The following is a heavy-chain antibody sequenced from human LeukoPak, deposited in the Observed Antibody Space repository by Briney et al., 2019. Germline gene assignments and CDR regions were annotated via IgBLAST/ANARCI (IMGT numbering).Heavy chain of an antibody. D-gene: IGHD3-10*01. CDR1: GYTFTSYA. V-gene: IGHV7-4-1*02. CDR2: INTNTGNP. Sequence: GASVKVSCKASGYTFTSYAMNWVRQAPGQGLEWMGWINTNTGNPTYAQGFTGRFVFSLDTSVSTAYLQISSLKAEDTAVYYCARDELLWFGESSPIDYWGQGTLDTVSS. CDR3: ARDELLWFGESSPIDY. J-gene: IGHJ4*02.